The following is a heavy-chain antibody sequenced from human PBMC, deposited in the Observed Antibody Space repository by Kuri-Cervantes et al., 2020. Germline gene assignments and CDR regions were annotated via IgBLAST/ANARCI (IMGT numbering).Heavy chain of an antibody. CDR3: ARAGFTDCLDY. D-gene: IGHD2-21*01. V-gene: IGHV3-66*02. J-gene: IGHJ4*02. CDR2: IYSGGST. Sequence: GESLKISCAASGFTVSSNYMSWVRQAPGKGLEWVSVIYSGGSTYYADSVKGRFTISRDNSKNTLYLQMNSLRAEDTAVYYCARAGFTDCLDYWGQGTLVTVSS. CDR1: GFTVSSNY.